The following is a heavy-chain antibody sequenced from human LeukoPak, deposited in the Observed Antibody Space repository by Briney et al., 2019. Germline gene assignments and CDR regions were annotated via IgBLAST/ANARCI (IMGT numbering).Heavy chain of an antibody. Sequence: SETLSLTCAVSGFSISSGCFWAWIRQSPGKGLEWIESIFHSGITYYNPSLKSRITISVDTSKNQFSLKLSSVTAADTAVYYCARQGVGEGYFDYWGQGTLVTVSS. CDR1: GFSISSGCF. J-gene: IGHJ4*02. D-gene: IGHD1-26*01. V-gene: IGHV4-38-2*01. CDR2: IFHSGIT. CDR3: ARQGVGEGYFDY.